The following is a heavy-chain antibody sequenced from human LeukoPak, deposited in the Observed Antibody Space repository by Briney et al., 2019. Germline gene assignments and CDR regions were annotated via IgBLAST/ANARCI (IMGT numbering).Heavy chain of an antibody. J-gene: IGHJ4*02. CDR3: ASGTPYSSSSMGY. D-gene: IGHD6-6*01. CDR1: GYTFTSYG. CDR2: ISAYNGNT. Sequence: ASVKVSCKASGYTFTSYGISWVRQAPGQGLEWMGWISAYNGNTNXAXKXXGRVTMTTDTSTSTAYMELRSLRSDDTAVYYCASGTPYSSSSMGYWGQGTLVTVSS. V-gene: IGHV1-18*01.